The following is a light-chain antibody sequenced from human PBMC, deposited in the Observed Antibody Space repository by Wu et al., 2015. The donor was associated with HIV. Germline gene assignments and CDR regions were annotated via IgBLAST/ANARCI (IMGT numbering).Light chain of an antibody. CDR2: AAS. CDR1: QDIRDY. J-gene: IGKJ5*01. CDR3: QQLSTYPRT. Sequence: LTQSPPSLSASVGDRVTITCRASQDIRDYLAWYQQKPGEAPKLLIYAASTLQSGVPSRFSGSGSGTDFTLTISSLRPEDFAAYYCQQLSTYPRTFGQGTRLEIK. V-gene: IGKV1-9*01.